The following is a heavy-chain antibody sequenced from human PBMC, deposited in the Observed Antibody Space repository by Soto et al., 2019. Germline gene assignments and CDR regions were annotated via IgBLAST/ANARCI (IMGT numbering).Heavy chain of an antibody. V-gene: IGHV4-59*08. CDR1: GGSISSYY. CDR3: ASHVAMYYDILTGYQNWYFDL. J-gene: IGHJ2*01. Sequence: QVQLQESGPGLVKPSETLSLTCTVSGGSISSYYWSWIRQPPGKGLEWIGYIYYCGSTYYNPSLMSRVTISVDTSKNQFSLKLSSVTAADTAVYYCASHVAMYYDILTGYQNWYFDLWGRGTLVTVSS. CDR2: IYYCGST. D-gene: IGHD3-9*01.